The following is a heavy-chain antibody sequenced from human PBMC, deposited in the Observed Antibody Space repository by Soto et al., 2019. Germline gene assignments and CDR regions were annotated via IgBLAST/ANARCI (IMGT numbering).Heavy chain of an antibody. CDR1: GGSFSGYY. D-gene: IGHD1-26*01. Sequence: SETLSLTCAVYGGSFSGYYWSWIRQPPGKGLEWIGEINHSGSTNYNPSLKSRVTISVDTSKNQFSLKLSSVTAADTAVYYCARESSYGPAGGGDYWGQGTLVTVSS. J-gene: IGHJ4*02. V-gene: IGHV4-34*01. CDR3: ARESSYGPAGGGDY. CDR2: INHSGST.